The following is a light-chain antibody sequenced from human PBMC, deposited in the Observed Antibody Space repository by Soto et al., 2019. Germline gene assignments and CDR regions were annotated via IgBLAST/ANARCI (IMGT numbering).Light chain of an antibody. V-gene: IGKV3-15*01. CDR1: QSVSSN. Sequence: EIVMTQSPATLSVSPGERATLSCRASQSVSSNLAWYQQKPGQAPRLLIYAASTRATRFPASFSVSGSGTEFTLPIISTQSEDFAVYYCEQYNNYRVTFGQGTQLEIK. J-gene: IGKJ2*01. CDR2: AAS. CDR3: EQYNNYRVT.